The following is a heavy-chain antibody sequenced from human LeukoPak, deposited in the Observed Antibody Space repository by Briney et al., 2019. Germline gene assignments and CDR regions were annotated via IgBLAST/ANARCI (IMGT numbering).Heavy chain of an antibody. D-gene: IGHD6-19*01. CDR2: IIPIFGTA. CDR3: AREGVESYSSGYFDP. V-gene: IGHV1-69*05. CDR1: GGTFSSYA. Sequence: SVKVSCKASGGTFSSYAISWVRQAPGQGLEWMGRIIPIFGTANYAQKFQGRVTITTDESTSTAYMELSSLRSEDTAVYYCAREGVESYSSGYFDPWGQGTLVTVPS. J-gene: IGHJ5*02.